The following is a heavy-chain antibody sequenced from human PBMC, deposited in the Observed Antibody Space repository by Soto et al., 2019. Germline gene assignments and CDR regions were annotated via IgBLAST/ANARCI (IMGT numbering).Heavy chain of an antibody. CDR2: ISPNSGGT. Sequence: QVQLVQSGAEVKKPGASVKVSCKASGYTFTSYAMHWVRQAPGQRLEWMGWISPNSGGTKFAQKFQGRVTMTRDTSISTVYMEYSRLRSDDTAIYYCARDQTGYSSGWSSVAMDVWGQGTTVTVS. V-gene: IGHV1-2*02. D-gene: IGHD6-19*01. J-gene: IGHJ6*02. CDR1: GYTFTSYA. CDR3: ARDQTGYSSGWSSVAMDV.